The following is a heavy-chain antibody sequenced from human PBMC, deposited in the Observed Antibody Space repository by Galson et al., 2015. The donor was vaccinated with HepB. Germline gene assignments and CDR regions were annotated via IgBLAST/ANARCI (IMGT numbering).Heavy chain of an antibody. V-gene: IGHV3-15*01. CDR1: GFTFITAY. Sequence: SLRLSCAASGFTFITAYMSWVRQAPGQGLEWVGQIKSREGGGTIDYSAPVKGRFTISRDDSANTLYLQMDSLKTEDTAMYYCTADVAGVGAGEFDGWGQGTLVTVSS. CDR3: TADVAGVGAGEFDG. CDR2: IKSREGGGTI. J-gene: IGHJ4*02. D-gene: IGHD1-26*01.